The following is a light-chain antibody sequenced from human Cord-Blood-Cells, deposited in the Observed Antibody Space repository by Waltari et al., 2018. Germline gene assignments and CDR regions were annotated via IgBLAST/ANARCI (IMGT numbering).Light chain of an antibody. Sequence: QSVLTPPPSASGTPGQRVTISCSRSSTNIGRNYVYWYQQLPGTAPKLLINRNNKRPSGVPDRFSGSKSGTSASLAISGLRSEDEADYYWAAWDDSLSGWVFGGGTKLTVL. CDR2: RNN. CDR3: AAWDDSLSGWV. CDR1: STNIGRNY. V-gene: IGLV1-47*01. J-gene: IGLJ3*02.